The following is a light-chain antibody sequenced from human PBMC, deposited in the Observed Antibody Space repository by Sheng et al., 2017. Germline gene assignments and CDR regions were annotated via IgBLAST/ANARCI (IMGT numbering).Light chain of an antibody. V-gene: IGKV1-39*01. CDR3: QQSYSTPLT. Sequence: DIQMTQSPSSLSASVGDRVTITCRASQSISSYLNWYQQKPGKAPKLLIYAASSLQSGVPSRFSGSGSGTDFTLTISSLQPEDFATYYCQQSYSTPLTFGGGDQG. J-gene: IGKJ4*01. CDR1: QSISSY. CDR2: AAS.